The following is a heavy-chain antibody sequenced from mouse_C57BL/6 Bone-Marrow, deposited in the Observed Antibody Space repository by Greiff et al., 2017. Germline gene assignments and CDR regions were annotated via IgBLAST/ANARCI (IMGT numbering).Heavy chain of an antibody. CDR1: GFSFNTYA. D-gene: IGHD1-1*01. CDR2: IRSKSNNYAT. V-gene: IGHV10-1*01. Sequence: VKLVESGGGLVQPKGSLKLSCAASGFSFNTYAMNWVRQAPGKGLEWVARIRSKSNNYATYYADSVKDRFTISRDDSESMLYLQMNNLKTEDTAMYYCVRQITTVGFAYWGQGTLVTVSA. CDR3: VRQITTVGFAY. J-gene: IGHJ3*01.